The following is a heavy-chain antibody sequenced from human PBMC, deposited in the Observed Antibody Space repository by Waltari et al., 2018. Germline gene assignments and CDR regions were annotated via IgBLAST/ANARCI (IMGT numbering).Heavy chain of an antibody. D-gene: IGHD5-12*01. CDR3: ARHNSGWYFDH. CDR1: GVSISSSY. V-gene: IGHV4-59*08. Sequence: QVHLQESGPGLVKPSETLSLTCSVSGVSISSSYWGCVRQPPGKGLEWIGYVYYSGDIGYNPSLRGRVTISVDTSKNHLSLELTSVTAADTAVYYCARHNSGWYFDHWGQGTLITVSS. CDR2: VYYSGDI. J-gene: IGHJ4*02.